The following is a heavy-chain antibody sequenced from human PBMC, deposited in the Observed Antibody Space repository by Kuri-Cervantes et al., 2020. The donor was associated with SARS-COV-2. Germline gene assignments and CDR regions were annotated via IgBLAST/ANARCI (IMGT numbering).Heavy chain of an antibody. Sequence: SVKVSCKTSGGSFRTFIISWVRQAPEQGLEWMGGISPLFGKANYAQKFQGRVTITADESTSTVYMEVSSLRFEDTAVYYCTKEKGNTYGFDYWGQGTLVTVSS. J-gene: IGHJ4*02. CDR3: TKEKGNTYGFDY. V-gene: IGHV1-69*13. CDR2: ISPLFGKA. CDR1: GGSFRTFI. D-gene: IGHD5-18*01.